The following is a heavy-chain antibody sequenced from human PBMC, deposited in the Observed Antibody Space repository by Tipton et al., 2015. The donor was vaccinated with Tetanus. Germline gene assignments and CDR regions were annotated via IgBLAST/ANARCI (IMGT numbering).Heavy chain of an antibody. Sequence: LRLSCAASGFTFSSYAMSWVRQAPGKGLEWVSAISGSGGSTYYADSVKGRFTISRDNSKNTLYLQMNSLRAEDTAVYYCAKDGRGYYYDSSEGVFDIWGQGTMVTVSS. CDR1: GFTFSSYA. CDR2: ISGSGGST. CDR3: AKDGRGYYYDSSEGVFDI. D-gene: IGHD3-22*01. J-gene: IGHJ3*02. V-gene: IGHV3-23*01.